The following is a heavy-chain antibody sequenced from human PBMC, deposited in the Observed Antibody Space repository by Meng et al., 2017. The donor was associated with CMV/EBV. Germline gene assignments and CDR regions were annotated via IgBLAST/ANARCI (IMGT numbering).Heavy chain of an antibody. CDR2: IIPILGKG. V-gene: IGHV1-69*12. J-gene: IGHJ4*02. CDR3: ARSRPPYYYDSRGYYWAPGY. Sequence: QVQLVQCGARVKKAGSAVKVSCKASGGPFSRYAISWVRKGPGQGVEWMGGIIPILGKGNDAKKFQGSVTITADESTSTAYMELSSLRSEDTDVYYCARSRPPYYYDSRGYYWAPGYWGQGTLVTVSS. D-gene: IGHD3-22*01. CDR1: GGPFSRYA.